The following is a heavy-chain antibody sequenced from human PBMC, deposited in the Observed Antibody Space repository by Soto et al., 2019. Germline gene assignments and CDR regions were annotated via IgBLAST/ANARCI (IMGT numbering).Heavy chain of an antibody. J-gene: IGHJ4*02. V-gene: IGHV4-34*01. CDR2: INHSGST. CDR3: ARHKSGKTYYDFESGYPDYFDY. D-gene: IGHD3-3*01. CDR1: GGSFGGYY. Sequence: SETLSLTCAVYGGSFGGYYWSWIGQRPGKGLEWIGEINHSGSTNYNPSLKSRVTISVDTSKNQFSLKLSSVTAADTAVYYCARHKSGKTYYDFESGYPDYFDYWGQGNLVTVSS.